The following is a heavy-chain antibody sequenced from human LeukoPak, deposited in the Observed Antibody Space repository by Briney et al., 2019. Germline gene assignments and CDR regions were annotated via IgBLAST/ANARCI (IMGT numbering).Heavy chain of an antibody. J-gene: IGHJ3*02. Sequence: PSETLSLTCTVSGGSISSYYWSWIRQPPGKGLEWIGYIYYTGSTNYNPSLKSRVTISVDTSRKQSSLKLSSVTAADTAVYYCARATYYEDRNNIAFDIWGRGTMVTVSS. CDR2: IYYTGST. D-gene: IGHD3-16*01. CDR1: GGSISSYY. CDR3: ARATYYEDRNNIAFDI. V-gene: IGHV4-59*08.